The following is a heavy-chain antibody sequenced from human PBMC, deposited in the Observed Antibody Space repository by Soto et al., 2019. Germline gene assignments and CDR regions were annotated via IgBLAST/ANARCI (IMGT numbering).Heavy chain of an antibody. CDR1: GDSVSSNSAA. CDR2: TYYRSRWYN. J-gene: IGHJ3*02. D-gene: IGHD6-19*01. CDR3: AREDTRSSSGWYDEDAAFDI. V-gene: IGHV6-1*01. Sequence: PSQTLSLTCAISGDSVSSNSAAWNWIRQSPSRGLEWLGRTYYRSRWYNDYAVSVKSRITITPDTSKNQFSLQLNSVTPEDTAVYYCAREDTRSSSGWYDEDAAFDIWGQGTMVTVSS.